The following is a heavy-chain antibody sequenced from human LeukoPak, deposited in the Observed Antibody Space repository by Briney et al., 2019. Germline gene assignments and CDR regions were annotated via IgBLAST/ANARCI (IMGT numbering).Heavy chain of an antibody. V-gene: IGHV3-74*01. J-gene: IGHJ4*02. CDR1: GFTFSRYW. CDR3: VRLLDLDY. D-gene: IGHD3-10*01. CDR2: INSDGSMT. Sequence: AGGSLRLYCAASGFTFSRYWMHWVRQAPGKGLVWVSRINSDGSMTDYADPVKGRFTISRDNAENTLYLQTNSLKAEDTAVYYCVRLLDLDYWGQGTLVTVSS.